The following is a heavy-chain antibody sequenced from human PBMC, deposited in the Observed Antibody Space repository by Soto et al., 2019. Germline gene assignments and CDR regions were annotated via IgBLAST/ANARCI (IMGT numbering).Heavy chain of an antibody. J-gene: IGHJ6*02. Sequence: GESLKISCKGSGYSFTSYWIGWVRQMPGKGLEWMGIIYPGDSDTRYSPSFQGQVTISADKSISTAYLQWSSLEASDTAMYYCARHTQLLVGGYYYGMDVWGQGTTVTVSS. D-gene: IGHD2-2*01. CDR3: ARHTQLLVGGYYYGMDV. V-gene: IGHV5-51*01. CDR1: GYSFTSYW. CDR2: IYPGDSDT.